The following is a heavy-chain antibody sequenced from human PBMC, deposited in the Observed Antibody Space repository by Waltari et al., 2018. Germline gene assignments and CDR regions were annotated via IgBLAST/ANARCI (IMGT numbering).Heavy chain of an antibody. CDR2: SIPSFGTA. Sequence: QVQLVQSGAEVKKPGSSVKVSCKASGGTFSSYAISWVRQAPGQGLEWMGGSIPSFGTANYAQKFQGRVTITADESTSTAYMELSSLRSEDTAVYYCARVGAMYYYGSGSYYATPFDYWGQGTLVTVSS. D-gene: IGHD3-10*01. V-gene: IGHV1-69*01. CDR1: GGTFSSYA. J-gene: IGHJ4*02. CDR3: ARVGAMYYYGSGSYYATPFDY.